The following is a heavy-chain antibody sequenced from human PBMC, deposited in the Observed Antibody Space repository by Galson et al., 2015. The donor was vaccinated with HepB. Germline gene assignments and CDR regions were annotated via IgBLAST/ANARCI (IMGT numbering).Heavy chain of an antibody. V-gene: IGHV3-7*03. CDR3: ASSSSWYEEGWFDP. CDR1: GFTFSSYW. CDR2: IKQDGSEK. D-gene: IGHD6-13*01. J-gene: IGHJ5*02. Sequence: SLRLSCAASGFTFSSYWMSWVRQAPGKGLEWVANIKQDGSEKYYVDSVKGRFTISRDNAKNSLYLQMNSLRAEDTAVYYCASSSSWYEEGWFDPWGQGTLVTVSS.